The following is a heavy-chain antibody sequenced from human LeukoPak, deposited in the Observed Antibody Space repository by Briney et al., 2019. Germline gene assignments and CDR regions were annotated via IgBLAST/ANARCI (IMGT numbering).Heavy chain of an antibody. D-gene: IGHD4-17*01. V-gene: IGHV3-23*01. Sequence: GGSLRLSCAASGFTFSSFATSWVRQAPGKGLEWVSTTSGSGGSTNYADSVKGRFTFSRDNSKKTLYLQMNSLRAEDTAVYYCAKDLPDYGDYIEGSWGQGTLVTVSS. CDR3: AKDLPDYGDYIEGS. CDR2: TSGSGGST. CDR1: GFTFSSFA. J-gene: IGHJ5*02.